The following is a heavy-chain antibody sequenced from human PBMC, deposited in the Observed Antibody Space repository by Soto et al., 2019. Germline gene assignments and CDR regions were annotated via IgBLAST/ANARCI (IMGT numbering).Heavy chain of an antibody. Sequence: GGSLRLSCAASGFTFSSYSMNWVLQAPGKGLEWVSSISSSSSYIYYADSVKGRFTISRDNAKNSLYLQMNSLRAEDTAVYYCARDPTIFGVVTYYYGMDVWGQGTTVTVSS. D-gene: IGHD3-3*01. J-gene: IGHJ6*02. CDR2: ISSSSSYI. V-gene: IGHV3-21*01. CDR1: GFTFSSYS. CDR3: ARDPTIFGVVTYYYGMDV.